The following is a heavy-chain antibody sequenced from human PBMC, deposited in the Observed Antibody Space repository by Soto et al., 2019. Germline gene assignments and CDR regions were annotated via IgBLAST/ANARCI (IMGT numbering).Heavy chain of an antibody. CDR2: IYHSGST. CDR1: GGSISSSNW. CDR3: ATLPPRSEGALLPVPT. V-gene: IGHV4-4*02. J-gene: IGHJ5*02. Sequence: QVQLLQSGPGLVKPSGTLSLTCAVSGGSISSSNWWSWVRQSPGKGLEWIGEIYHSGSTNYKSSLGGRVTIPVDKPSNQFSLRMRYVTAADTAAYSCATLPPRSEGALLPVPTWGQGTLVTVSS. D-gene: IGHD2-15*01.